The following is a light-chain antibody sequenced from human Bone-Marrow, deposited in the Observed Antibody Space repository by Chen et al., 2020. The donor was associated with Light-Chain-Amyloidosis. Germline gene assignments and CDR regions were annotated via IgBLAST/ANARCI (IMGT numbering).Light chain of an antibody. V-gene: IGLV2-23*02. CDR3: CSYAGDSTLL. Sequence: QSALTQPASVSGSPGQSITISCTGTSSNGGGLNLVSGYQQHPGKAPKLIFYEVTKRPSGVSNRFSAFKSGNTASLTISGLQTEDEADYYCCSYAGDSTLLFGGGTKLTVL. CDR1: SSNGGGLNL. J-gene: IGLJ2*01. CDR2: EVT.